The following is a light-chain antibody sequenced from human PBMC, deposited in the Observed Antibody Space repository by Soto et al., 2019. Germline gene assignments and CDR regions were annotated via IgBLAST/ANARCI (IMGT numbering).Light chain of an antibody. J-gene: IGKJ4*01. CDR3: QQRYNWLT. CDR1: HSIRTY. V-gene: IGKV3-11*01. CDR2: DAS. Sequence: IVLTQSPATLALSPGERATLSFRAGHSIRTYLAWYQQKSGQAPRLLIYDASNRATGTPARFSGSGSGTDFTLTISSLEPEDSAVYYCQQRYNWLTFGGGTKVEIK.